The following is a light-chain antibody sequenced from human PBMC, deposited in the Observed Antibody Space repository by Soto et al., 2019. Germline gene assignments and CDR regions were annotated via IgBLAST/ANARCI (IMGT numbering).Light chain of an antibody. CDR2: GAS. CDR1: QTVTRSY. J-gene: IGKJ1*01. V-gene: IGKV3-20*01. Sequence: IVLTQSPGTLSLSPGDRATLCCRASQTVTRSYLAWYQQKPGQAPRLLIYGASTRATGIPARFSGSGSGTDFTLTISRLEPEDFAVYYCQQYGSSPPVTFGQGTKVDIK. CDR3: QQYGSSPPVT.